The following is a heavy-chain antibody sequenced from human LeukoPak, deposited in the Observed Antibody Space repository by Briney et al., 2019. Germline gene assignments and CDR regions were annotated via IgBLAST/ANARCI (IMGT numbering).Heavy chain of an antibody. J-gene: IGHJ4*02. V-gene: IGHV1-2*02. Sequence: GASVKVSCKASGYTFTGYFIHWVRQAPGQGLEWMGWINPNSGGTNYAQKFQGRVTMTRDTSISTAYMELSRLRSDDTAVYYCAREKWAFDYWGQGTLVTVSS. CDR2: INPNSGGT. CDR3: AREKWAFDY. CDR1: GYTFTGYF. D-gene: IGHD1-26*01.